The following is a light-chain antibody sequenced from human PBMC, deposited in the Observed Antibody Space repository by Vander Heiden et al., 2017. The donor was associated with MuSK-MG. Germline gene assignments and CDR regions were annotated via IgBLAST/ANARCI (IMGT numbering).Light chain of an antibody. Sequence: QSVLTPPPSVSPAPGQKVAISCPGSSSNIGNNYVSWYQQLPGTAPKHLIYDNDKRPSGIPDRFPGSKSGTSATLGIAGLQTGEEADYYCGTWDSSLSAVAFGGGTQLTVL. CDR1: SSNIGNNY. J-gene: IGLJ7*01. V-gene: IGLV1-51*01. CDR3: GTWDSSLSAVA. CDR2: DND.